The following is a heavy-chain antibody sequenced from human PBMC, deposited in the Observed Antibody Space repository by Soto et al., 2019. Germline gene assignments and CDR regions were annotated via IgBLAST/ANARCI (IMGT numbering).Heavy chain of an antibody. J-gene: IGHJ4*01. V-gene: IGHV3-11*01. CDR2: ISSRSGTI. D-gene: IGHD5-18*01. CDR3: AREVDRALVGSPHYFDY. CDR1: GFSFSDYY. Sequence: QVQLVESGGGLVKPGGSLRLSCAASGFSFSDYYMTWIRQAPGQGLEWVSYISSRSGTIFYADSVKGRFTFSRDNSKNSMYLQMNSLRAEDTAVYYCAREVDRALVGSPHYFDYWGQGTLVTVSS.